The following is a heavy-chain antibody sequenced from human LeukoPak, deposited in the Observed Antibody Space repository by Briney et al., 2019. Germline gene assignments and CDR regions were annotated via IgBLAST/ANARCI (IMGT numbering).Heavy chain of an antibody. CDR3: ASPYYYDRSSYYHFIDH. V-gene: IGHV3-21*01. D-gene: IGHD3-22*01. CDR1: GFTFSSYS. J-gene: IGHJ4*02. Sequence: GGSLRLSCAASGFTFSSYSMNWVRQAPGKGLEWVSSISSSSSYIYYADSVKGRFTISRDNAKNSLSLQMNNLRTEDTAVYYCASPYYYDRSSYYHFIDHWGRGTLVTVSS. CDR2: ISSSSSYI.